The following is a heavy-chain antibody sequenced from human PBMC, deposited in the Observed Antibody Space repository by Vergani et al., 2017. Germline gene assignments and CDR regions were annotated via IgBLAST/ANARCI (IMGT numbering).Heavy chain of an antibody. Sequence: QVQLVESGGGVVQPGRSLRLSCAASAFTFSSYGMHWARQVPGKGLEWVAFIRHDGTNQYYADSVKGRFTISRDNSKNMLYLQMNSLRAEDTAVYYCARLSYDTTPYLQGGYDCWGQGTLVSVSS. V-gene: IGHV3-33*01. J-gene: IGHJ4*02. D-gene: IGHD3-22*01. CDR1: AFTFSSYG. CDR2: IRHDGTNQ. CDR3: ARLSYDTTPYLQGGYDC.